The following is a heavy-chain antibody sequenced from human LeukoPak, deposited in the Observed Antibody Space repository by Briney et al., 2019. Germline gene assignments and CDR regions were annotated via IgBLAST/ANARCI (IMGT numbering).Heavy chain of an antibody. CDR3: ATFLGDSRSFDY. CDR1: GGSISSSSYY. D-gene: IGHD3-16*01. Sequence: SETPSPTCTVSGGSISSSSYYWGWIRQPPGKGLEWIGSIYYSGSTYYNPSLKSRVTISVDTSKNQFSLKLSSVTAADTAVYYCATFLGDSRSFDYWGQGTLVTVSS. V-gene: IGHV4-39*05. J-gene: IGHJ4*02. CDR2: IYYSGST.